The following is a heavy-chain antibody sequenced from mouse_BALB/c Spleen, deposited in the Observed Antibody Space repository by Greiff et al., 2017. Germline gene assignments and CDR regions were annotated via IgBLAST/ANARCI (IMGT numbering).Heavy chain of an antibody. V-gene: IGHV5-17*02. CDR1: GFSFSSFG. CDR2: ISSGSSTI. J-gene: IGHJ3*01. Sequence: EVQWVESGGGLVQPGGSRKLSCAASGFSFSSFGMHWVRQAPEKGLEWVAYISSGSSTIYYADTVKGRFTIYRDNPKNTLFLQMTSLRSEDTAMYNGAGGGNYVAWLADWGQGTLVTGSA. D-gene: IGHD2-1*01. CDR3: AGGGNYVAWLAD.